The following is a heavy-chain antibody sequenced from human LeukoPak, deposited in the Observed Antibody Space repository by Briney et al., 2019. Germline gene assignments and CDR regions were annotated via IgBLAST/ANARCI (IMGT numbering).Heavy chain of an antibody. CDR3: ARVRGGTWNGYEY. CDR1: GFIFSSYW. D-gene: IGHD3-3*01. V-gene: IGHV3-74*01. CDR2: ISTDGSST. Sequence: PGGSLRLSCAASGFIFSSYWMHWFRQGPGKGLVWVSRISTDGSSTSYADSVKGRFTISRDNAKNTLYLQMDSLRAEDSAVYYCARVRGGTWNGYEYWGQGTLVTVSS. J-gene: IGHJ4*02.